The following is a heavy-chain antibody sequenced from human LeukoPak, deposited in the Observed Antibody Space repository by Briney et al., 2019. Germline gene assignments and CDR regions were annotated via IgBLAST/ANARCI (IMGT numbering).Heavy chain of an antibody. CDR3: AKAASSSWPSYYYGMDV. J-gene: IGHJ6*02. CDR1: GFTFSSYS. V-gene: IGHV3-21*04. CDR2: ISSSSSYI. Sequence: GGSLRLSCAASGFTFSSYSMNWARQAPGKGLEWVSSISSSSSYIYYADSVKGRFTISKDNSKNTVYLQMSSLRVDDTAVYYCAKAASSSWPSYYYGMDVWGQGTTVTVSS. D-gene: IGHD6-13*01.